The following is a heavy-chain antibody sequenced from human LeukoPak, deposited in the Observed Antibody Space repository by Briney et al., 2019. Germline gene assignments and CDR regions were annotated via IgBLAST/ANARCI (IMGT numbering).Heavy chain of an antibody. D-gene: IGHD2-21*01. CDR1: GDSISTYY. CDR2: VSDSGNT. J-gene: IGHJ5*02. Sequence: SETLALTCSVSGDSISTYYWNWIRQSPGKGLEWIGYVSDSGNTNYNPSFKSRLSMSADTSKRQFSLKLTSVTAADTAVYYCAGIVVIRGADFLNWLDPWGHGTLVTVSS. V-gene: IGHV4-59*01. CDR3: AGIVVIRGADFLNWLDP.